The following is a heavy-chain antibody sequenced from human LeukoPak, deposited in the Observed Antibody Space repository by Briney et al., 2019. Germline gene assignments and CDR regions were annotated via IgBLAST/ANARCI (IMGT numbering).Heavy chain of an antibody. CDR1: GFTFTSYS. D-gene: IGHD3-3*01. V-gene: IGHV3-21*04. CDR3: ARDLHGSGQGDY. Sequence: PGGSLRLSCAASGFTFTSYSMNWVRQAPGKGLEWVSSISSSSSYTNYADSVKGRFTISRDNAKNSLYLQMNSLRAEDTAVYYCARDLHGSGQGDYWGQGTLVTVSS. CDR2: ISSSSSYT. J-gene: IGHJ4*02.